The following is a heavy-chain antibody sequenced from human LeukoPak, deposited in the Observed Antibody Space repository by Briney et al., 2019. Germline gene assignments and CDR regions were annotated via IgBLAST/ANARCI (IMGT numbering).Heavy chain of an antibody. J-gene: IGHJ4*02. CDR1: GFTFSSDA. V-gene: IGHV3-30*04. Sequence: GTSLRLFCATSGFTFSSDAMHWVRQAPGKGLEWVAVTSYDGSHKYYADSVKGRFTISKDNSKNTLYLQMNSLRVDDTAVYYCARDILTGYPSYPDYRGQGTLVTVSS. CDR2: TSYDGSHK. CDR3: ARDILTGYPSYPDY. D-gene: IGHD3-9*01.